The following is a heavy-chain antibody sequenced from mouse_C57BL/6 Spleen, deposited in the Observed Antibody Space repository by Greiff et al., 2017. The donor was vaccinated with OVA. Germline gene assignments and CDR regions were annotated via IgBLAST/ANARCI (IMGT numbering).Heavy chain of an antibody. CDR2: INSDGGST. CDR1: EYEFPSHD. D-gene: IGHD2-4*01. V-gene: IGHV5-2*01. CDR3: ARHLWITRGTVMDY. J-gene: IGHJ4*01. Sequence: EVQRVESGGGLVQPGESLKLSCESNEYEFPSHDMSWVRKTPEKRLELVAAINSDGGSTYYPDTMERRFIISRDNTKKTLYLQMISLRSEDTALYYCARHLWITRGTVMDYWGQGTSVTVSS.